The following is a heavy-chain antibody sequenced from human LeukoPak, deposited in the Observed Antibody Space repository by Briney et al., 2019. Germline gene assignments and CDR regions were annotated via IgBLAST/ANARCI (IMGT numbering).Heavy chain of an antibody. D-gene: IGHD6-13*01. CDR1: GYSISSGYY. Sequence: SETLSLTCTVSGYSISSGYYWGWIRQPPGKGLEWIGSIYHSGSTYYNPSLKSRVTISVDTSKNQFSLKLSSVTAADTAVYYCARRDRAAAGFDYWGQGTLVTVSS. V-gene: IGHV4-38-2*02. CDR3: ARRDRAAAGFDY. J-gene: IGHJ4*02. CDR2: IYHSGST.